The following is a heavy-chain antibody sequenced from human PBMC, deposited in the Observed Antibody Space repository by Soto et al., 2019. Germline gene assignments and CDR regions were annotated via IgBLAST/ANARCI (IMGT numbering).Heavy chain of an antibody. J-gene: IGHJ4*02. D-gene: IGHD2-21*01. Sequence: SETLSLTCSVSGVSTLSSSYFWVLIRQPPGRGPEYIATIYHSGSTYYNPSLKSRVPISVDTSKNQFSLELTSLTAADTAVYYCCGQVRLQDAQPLDVWRQGQLGTV. CDR1: GVSTLSSSYF. CDR2: IYHSGST. CDR3: CGQVRLQDAQPLDV. V-gene: IGHV4-39*01.